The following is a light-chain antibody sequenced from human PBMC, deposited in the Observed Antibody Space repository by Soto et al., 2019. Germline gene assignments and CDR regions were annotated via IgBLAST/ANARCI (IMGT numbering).Light chain of an antibody. CDR1: SSDVGGYNY. CDR2: EVS. V-gene: IGLV2-14*01. Sequence: QSLLTQPASVSWSPGQSIPISCTGTSSDVGGYNYVSWYQQHPGKAPKLMIYEVSNRPSGVSNRFSGSKSGNTASLTISGLQAEDEADYYCSSYTSSSTLYVFGTGTKVTVL. J-gene: IGLJ1*01. CDR3: SSYTSSSTLYV.